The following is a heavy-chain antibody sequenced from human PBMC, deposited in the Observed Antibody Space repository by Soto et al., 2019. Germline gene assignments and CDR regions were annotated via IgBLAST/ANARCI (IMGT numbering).Heavy chain of an antibody. Sequence: SETLSLTCAVSGGSISSSNCWSCVRQPPGKGLEWIGEIYHSGSTNYNPSLKSRVTISVDKSKNQFSLKLSSVTAADTAVYYCARDRLRDCGGDCPPDYYYGMDVWGQGTTVTVSS. J-gene: IGHJ6*02. CDR3: ARDRLRDCGGDCPPDYYYGMDV. CDR1: GGSISSSNC. D-gene: IGHD2-21*02. CDR2: IYHSGST. V-gene: IGHV4-4*02.